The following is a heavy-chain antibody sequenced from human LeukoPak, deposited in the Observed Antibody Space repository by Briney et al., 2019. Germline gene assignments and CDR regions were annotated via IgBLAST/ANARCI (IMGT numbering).Heavy chain of an antibody. J-gene: IGHJ4*02. CDR1: GYTFTSYA. CDR2: INTGNGNT. Sequence: ASVKVSCKASGYTFTSYAMHWVRQALGQRPECMGWINTGNGNTKYSQKFQGRVTITRDTSASTAYMDLSGLRSEDTAVYYCARNTETAIPLPYYFDYWGQGTLVTVSS. V-gene: IGHV1-3*04. D-gene: IGHD2-21*02. CDR3: ARNTETAIPLPYYFDY.